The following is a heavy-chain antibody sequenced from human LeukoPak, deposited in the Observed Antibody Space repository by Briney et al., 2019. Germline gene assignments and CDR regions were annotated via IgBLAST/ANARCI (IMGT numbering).Heavy chain of an antibody. CDR3: ARDAYSSSSFDY. D-gene: IGHD6-19*01. CDR2: ITSSSNYI. J-gene: IGHJ4*02. Sequence: GGSLRLSCAASGFIFSSYTMNWVRQAPGKGLEWGSSITSSSNYIYYADSVKGRFTISRDNAKNSLFLQMNSLRSEGTAVYYCARDAYSSSSFDYWGQGTLVTVSS. V-gene: IGHV3-21*01. CDR1: GFIFSSYT.